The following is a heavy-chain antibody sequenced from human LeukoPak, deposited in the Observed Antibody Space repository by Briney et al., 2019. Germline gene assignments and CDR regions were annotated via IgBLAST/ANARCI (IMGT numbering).Heavy chain of an antibody. CDR2: IYASGRN. V-gene: IGHV4-4*07. J-gene: IGHJ5*02. Sequence: SETLSLTCSVSTDSTNTYYWSWIRQPAGKGLEWIGGIYASGRNKYNPSLKSRVTMSVDKSKNQFSLKLTSVTAADTAVYYCARDSDGAAQFDPWGQGTVVTVSS. CDR3: ARDSDGAAQFDP. CDR1: TDSTNTYY. D-gene: IGHD6-13*01.